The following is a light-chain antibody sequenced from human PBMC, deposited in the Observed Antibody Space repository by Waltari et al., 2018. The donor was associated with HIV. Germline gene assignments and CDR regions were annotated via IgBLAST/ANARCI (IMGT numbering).Light chain of an antibody. CDR3: QQYGRSPPYT. Sequence: EIVLTQSPGTLSLSPGERATLSCRASQSVSNAYLAWYQQKPGQAPRLLISGASSRATGIPDRFSGSGSGTDFTLTSSRLEPEDVAVYDCQQYGRSPPYTFGQGTKLEI. V-gene: IGKV3-20*01. CDR1: QSVSNAY. CDR2: GAS. J-gene: IGKJ2*01.